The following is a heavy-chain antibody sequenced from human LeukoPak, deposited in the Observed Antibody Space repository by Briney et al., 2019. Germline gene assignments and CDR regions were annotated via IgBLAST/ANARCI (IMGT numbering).Heavy chain of an antibody. CDR2: INPRDGGI. D-gene: IGHD2-8*02. CDR3: FTGGPDY. CDR1: GYTFTSYS. Sequence: ASVKVSCKASGYTFTSYSMHWVRQAPGQGLEWVGIINPRDGGISYAQRLQGRITVTMDTSTSTVYMELSSLRSEDTAVYYCFTGGPDYWGQGTLVTISP. V-gene: IGHV1-46*04. J-gene: IGHJ4*02.